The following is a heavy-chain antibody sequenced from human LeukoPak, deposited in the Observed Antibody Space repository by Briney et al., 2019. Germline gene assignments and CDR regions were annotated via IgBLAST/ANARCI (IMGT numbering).Heavy chain of an antibody. Sequence: PSETLSLTCTVSGGSVSSGSYYWSWIRQPPGKGLEWIGDIYYSGSTKYDPSLKSRVTISVDTSKNQFSLKLSSVTAADTAVYYCAREGDLLFDYWGQGTLVTVSS. D-gene: IGHD1-26*01. CDR2: IYYSGST. CDR3: AREGDLLFDY. V-gene: IGHV4-61*01. CDR1: GGSVSSGSYY. J-gene: IGHJ4*02.